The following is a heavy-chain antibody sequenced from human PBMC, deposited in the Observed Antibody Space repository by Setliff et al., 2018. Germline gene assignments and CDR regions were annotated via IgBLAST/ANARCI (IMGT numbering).Heavy chain of an antibody. CDR1: GYTFTSYG. V-gene: IGHV1-18*01. J-gene: IGHJ3*01. CDR2: ISVYNGNT. CDR3: VREYSGGGLT. Sequence: AASVKVSCKASGYTFTSYGFSWVRQAPGQGLEWMGRISVYNGNTNYGQKYQGRVAMTTDTSTNTVYMELRSLRSDDTAVYFCVREYSGGGLTWGQGTMVTVS. D-gene: IGHD1-26*01.